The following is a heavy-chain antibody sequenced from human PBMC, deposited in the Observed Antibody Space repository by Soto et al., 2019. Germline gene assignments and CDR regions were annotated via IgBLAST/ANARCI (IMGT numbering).Heavy chain of an antibody. CDR2: IYYSGST. D-gene: IGHD3-22*01. Sequence: QVQLQESGPGLVKPSQTLSLTCTVSGGSISSGDYYWSWIRQPPGKGLEWIGYIYYSGSTYYNPSLESRVTIAVDTPKNQFSLKLSSGTAADTAVYYCARETGDSSGSDVFDYWGQGTLVTVSS. CDR1: GGSISSGDYY. V-gene: IGHV4-30-4*01. J-gene: IGHJ4*02. CDR3: ARETGDSSGSDVFDY.